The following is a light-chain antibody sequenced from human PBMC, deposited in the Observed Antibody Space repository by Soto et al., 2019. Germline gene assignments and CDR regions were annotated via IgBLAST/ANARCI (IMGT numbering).Light chain of an antibody. Sequence: DIQMTQSPSTLSASVGDRVTITCRASQSISSWLAWYQQKPGKAPKLLIYKASSLESGVPSRFSGSGSGTEFTLNISSLQPDDFATYYCQQYNSPLTFGGGTKVEIK. J-gene: IGKJ4*01. CDR1: QSISSW. V-gene: IGKV1-5*03. CDR3: QQYNSPLT. CDR2: KAS.